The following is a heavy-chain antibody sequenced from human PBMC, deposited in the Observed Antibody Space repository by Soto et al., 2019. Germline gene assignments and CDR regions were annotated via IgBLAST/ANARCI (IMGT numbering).Heavy chain of an antibody. J-gene: IGHJ4*02. V-gene: IGHV1-69*01. CDR2: IVPLSDRT. CDR1: GETLNSNP. D-gene: IGHD2-15*01. Sequence: QVQLVQSGAEVKKPGSSLKVSCKVFGETLNSNPIGWVRQAPGQGREWVGGIVPLSDRTNYAQELQGRVTVTADGSTSTLYMELSNLKSDDTAVYYCARKSGRDCHSGGGCFSLDVWGQGSLITVSS. CDR3: ARKSGRDCHSGGGCFSLDV.